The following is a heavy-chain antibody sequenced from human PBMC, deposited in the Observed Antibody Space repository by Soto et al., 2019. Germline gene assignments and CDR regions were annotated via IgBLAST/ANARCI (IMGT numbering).Heavy chain of an antibody. CDR2: ISAYNGNT. J-gene: IGHJ6*02. CDR1: GYTFTSYG. CDR3: ARESEYYDILTGFYYYYGMDV. V-gene: IGHV1-18*01. Sequence: ASGDVSCNASGYTFTSYGISWVRQAPGQGLEWMGWISAYNGNTNYAQKLQGRVTMTTDTSTSTAYMELRSLRSDDTAVYYCARESEYYDILTGFYYYYGMDVWGQGTTVTVSS. D-gene: IGHD3-9*01.